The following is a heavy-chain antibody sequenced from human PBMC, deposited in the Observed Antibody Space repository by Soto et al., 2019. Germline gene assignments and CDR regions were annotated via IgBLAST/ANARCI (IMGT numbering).Heavy chain of an antibody. CDR3: ARTFSRRYYDFWSGPFDY. Sequence: QVQLVQSGAEVKKPGASVKVSRKASGYTFTSYGISWVRQAPGQGLEWMGWISAYNGNTNYAQKLQGRVTMTTDTSTSTAYMELRSLRSDDTAVYYCARTFSRRYYDFWSGPFDYWGQGTLVTVSS. D-gene: IGHD3-3*01. CDR2: ISAYNGNT. J-gene: IGHJ4*02. CDR1: GYTFTSYG. V-gene: IGHV1-18*01.